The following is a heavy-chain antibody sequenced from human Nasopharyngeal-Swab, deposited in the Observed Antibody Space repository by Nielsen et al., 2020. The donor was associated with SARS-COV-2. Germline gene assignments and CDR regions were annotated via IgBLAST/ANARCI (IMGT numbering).Heavy chain of an antibody. CDR1: GGSFSGYY. CDR3: ARGPLTNYDSSGYYCDY. CDR2: INHSGST. Sequence: SETLSLTCAVYGGSFSGYYWSWIRQPPGKGLEWIGEINHSGSTNYSPSLKSRVTISVDTSKNQFSLKLSSVTAADTAVYYCARGPLTNYDSSGYYCDYWGQGTLVTVSS. D-gene: IGHD3-22*01. J-gene: IGHJ4*02. V-gene: IGHV4-34*01.